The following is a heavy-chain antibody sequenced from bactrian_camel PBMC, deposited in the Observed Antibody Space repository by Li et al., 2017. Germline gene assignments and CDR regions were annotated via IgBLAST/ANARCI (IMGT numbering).Heavy chain of an antibody. D-gene: IGHD7*01. J-gene: IGHJ4*01. CDR2: VWGDGSKT. Sequence: VQLVESGGGLVRPGGSLRLSCEASGFTFSFTYMTWVRQAPGKGLEWVSGVWGDGSKTYYADSVKGRFTISQDKSKNTVYLQMNSLTPEDTGMYYCAAAAGWSSQYCAGGYFRAGAYYGQGTQVTVS. V-gene: IGHV3S6*01. CDR1: GFTFSFTY.